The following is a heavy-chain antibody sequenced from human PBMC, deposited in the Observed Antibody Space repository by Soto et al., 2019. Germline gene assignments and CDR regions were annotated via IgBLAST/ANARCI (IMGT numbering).Heavy chain of an antibody. J-gene: IGHJ3*02. D-gene: IGHD2-2*01. CDR2: ISYDGSNK. Sequence: QVQLVESGGGVVQRGRSLRLSCAASGFTFSSYAMHWVRQAPGKGLEWVAVISYDGSNKYYADSVKGRFTISRDNSKNTLYLQMNSLRAEDTAVSYCARGSSTSLDAFDIWGQGTMVTVSS. CDR3: ARGSSTSLDAFDI. V-gene: IGHV3-30-3*01. CDR1: GFTFSSYA.